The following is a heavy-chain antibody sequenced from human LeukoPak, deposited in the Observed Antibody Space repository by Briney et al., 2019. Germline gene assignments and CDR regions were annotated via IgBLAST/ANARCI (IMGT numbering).Heavy chain of an antibody. CDR1: GFSFSSYA. V-gene: IGHV3-23*01. J-gene: IGHJ5*02. CDR2: VSDSGGST. D-gene: IGHD3-22*01. CDR3: AKDLMHYDSSGYADH. Sequence: GGSLRLSCAASGFSFSSYAMSWVRQAPGKGLEWVSEVSDSGGSTYSAGSVKGRFTISRDNSKNTLYLQMNSLRAEDTAVYYCAKDLMHYDSSGYADHWGQGILVTVCS.